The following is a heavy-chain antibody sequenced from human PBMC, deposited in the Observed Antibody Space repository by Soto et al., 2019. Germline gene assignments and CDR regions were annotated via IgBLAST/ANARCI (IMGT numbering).Heavy chain of an antibody. CDR3: ARATTFGRGYSYGFSLDY. CDR1: SAPVSSTTYT. Sequence: TLSLTCTVSSAPVSSTTYTWGWIRQHPGKGLEWVGYIHYSGSTYSNPSLKSRLSISVDTSKNQFSLKLTSATAADTSLYYCARATTFGRGYSYGFSLDYWGHGTRVTVS. D-gene: IGHD5-18*01. J-gene: IGHJ4*01. V-gene: IGHV4-31*03. CDR2: IHYSGST.